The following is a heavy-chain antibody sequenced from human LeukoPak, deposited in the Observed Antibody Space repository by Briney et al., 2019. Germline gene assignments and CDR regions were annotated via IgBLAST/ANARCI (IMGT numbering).Heavy chain of an antibody. J-gene: IGHJ6*03. V-gene: IGHV3-30*04. D-gene: IGHD1-1*01. CDR2: ISYDGSNK. CDR3: AKQLAGYGDYYYYYMDV. CDR1: GFTFSSYA. Sequence: GGSLRLSCEASGFTFSSYAMHWVRQAPGKGLEWVAVISYDGSNKYYADSVKGRFTISRDNSKNTLYLQMNSLRAEDTAVYYCAKQLAGYGDYYYYYMDVWGKGTTVTVSS.